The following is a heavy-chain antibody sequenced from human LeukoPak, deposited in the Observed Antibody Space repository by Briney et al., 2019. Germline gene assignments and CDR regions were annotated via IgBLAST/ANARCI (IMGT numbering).Heavy chain of an antibody. CDR3: ASRRVLTGEPY. CDR2: ISLSGTT. J-gene: IGHJ4*02. V-gene: IGHV4-4*02. Sequence: PSETLSLTCAVSGGSISSGNWWSWVRQPPGKGLEWIGEISLSGTTNYNASLKSRVTVSLDKSKNQLSLKLTFVNAADTAVYYCASRRVLTGEPYWGQGILVTVSS. CDR1: GGSISSGNW. D-gene: IGHD7-27*01.